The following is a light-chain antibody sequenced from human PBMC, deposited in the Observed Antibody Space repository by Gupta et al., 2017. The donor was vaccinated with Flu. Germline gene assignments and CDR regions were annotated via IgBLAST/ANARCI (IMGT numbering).Light chain of an antibody. CDR2: LGS. CDR3: MQALQTPIT. CDR1: QSLLHSNGYNY. V-gene: IGKV2-28*01. J-gene: IGKJ5*01. Sequence: ISCRSSQSLLHSNGYNYLDWFLQKPGQSPQLLIYLGSSRASGVPDRFSGRGSGTDFTLKISRVEAEDVGVYYCMQALQTPITFGHGTRLEIK.